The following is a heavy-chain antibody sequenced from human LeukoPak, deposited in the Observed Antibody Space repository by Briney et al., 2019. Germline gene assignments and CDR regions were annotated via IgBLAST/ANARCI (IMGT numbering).Heavy chain of an antibody. Sequence: GGSLRLSCTASGFRYSNYAMNWVRQAPGKELEWVSVISGGGSSTNYADSVKGRFTIFRENSKNTLYLQMNSLRGEDPALYYCAKGGASSSSAPFDYWGQGTLVTVSS. V-gene: IGHV3-23*01. J-gene: IGHJ4*02. CDR1: GFRYSNYA. CDR3: AKGGASSSSAPFDY. D-gene: IGHD6-6*01. CDR2: ISGGGSST.